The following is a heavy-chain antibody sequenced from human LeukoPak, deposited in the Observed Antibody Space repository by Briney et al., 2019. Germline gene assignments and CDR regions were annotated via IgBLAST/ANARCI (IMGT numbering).Heavy chain of an antibody. Sequence: GGSLRLSCAASGFTFGDYGMSWVRQVPGKGLEWVSGINWNGGSTGCADSVKGRFTISRDNAKNSLYLQMNSLRAEDTALYYCARATYYYDSSGYYPHWGQGTLVTVSS. V-gene: IGHV3-20*04. CDR2: INWNGGST. J-gene: IGHJ4*02. D-gene: IGHD3-22*01. CDR3: ARATYYYDSSGYYPH. CDR1: GFTFGDYG.